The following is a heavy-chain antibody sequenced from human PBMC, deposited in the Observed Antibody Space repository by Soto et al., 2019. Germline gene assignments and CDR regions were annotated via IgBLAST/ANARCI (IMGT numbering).Heavy chain of an antibody. CDR3: AKAVGLIVVVPAAITPKYYYYGMDV. CDR1: GFTFSSYA. Sequence: GGSLRLSCAASGFTFSSYAMSWVRQAPGKGLEWVSAISGSGGSTYYADSVKGRFTISRDNSKNTLYLQMNSLRAEDTAVYYCAKAVGLIVVVPAAITPKYYYYGMDVWGQGTTVTVSS. D-gene: IGHD2-2*01. J-gene: IGHJ6*02. CDR2: ISGSGGST. V-gene: IGHV3-23*01.